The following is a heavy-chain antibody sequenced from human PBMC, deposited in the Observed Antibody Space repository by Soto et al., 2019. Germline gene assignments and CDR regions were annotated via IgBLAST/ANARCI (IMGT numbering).Heavy chain of an antibody. D-gene: IGHD1-26*01. CDR3: ARDLYSGSYYGPFDY. V-gene: IGHV3-30-3*01. Sequence: GGSLRLSCAASGFTFSSYAMHWVRQAPGKGLEWVAVISYDGSNKYYADSVKGRFTISRDNSKNTLYLQMNSLRAEDMAVYYCARDLYSGSYYGPFDYWGQGTLVTVSS. CDR1: GFTFSSYA. J-gene: IGHJ4*02. CDR2: ISYDGSNK.